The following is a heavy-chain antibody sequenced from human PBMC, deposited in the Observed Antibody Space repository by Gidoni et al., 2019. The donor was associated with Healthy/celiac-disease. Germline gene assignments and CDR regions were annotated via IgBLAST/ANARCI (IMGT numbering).Heavy chain of an antibody. CDR3: ARPRSTGGVCLDY. J-gene: IGHJ4*02. Sequence: VRQAPGQGLEWMGGIIPIFGTANYAQKFQGRVTITADESTSTAYMELSSLRSEDTAVYYCARPRSTGGVCLDYWGQGTLVTVSS. V-gene: IGHV1-69*01. CDR2: IIPIFGTA. D-gene: IGHD3-16*01.